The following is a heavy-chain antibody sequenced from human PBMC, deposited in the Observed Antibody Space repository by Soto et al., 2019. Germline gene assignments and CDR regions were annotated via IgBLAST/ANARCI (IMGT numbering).Heavy chain of an antibody. Sequence: PSETLSLTCAVSGGSISSGGYSWSWIRQPPGKGLEWIGYIYHSGSTYYNPSLKSRVTISVDRSKNQFSLKLSSVTAADTAAYYCASGSPPGPYTLTGYPDYWGQGTLVTFAS. CDR1: GGSISSGGYS. D-gene: IGHD3-9*01. CDR3: ASGSPPGPYTLTGYPDY. V-gene: IGHV4-30-2*01. J-gene: IGHJ4*02. CDR2: IYHSGST.